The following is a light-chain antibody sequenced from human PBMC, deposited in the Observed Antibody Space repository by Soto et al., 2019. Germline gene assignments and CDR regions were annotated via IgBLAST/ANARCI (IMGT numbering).Light chain of an antibody. CDR3: CSYAGGDTFFL. J-gene: IGLJ1*01. CDR2: EVS. Sequence: QSALAQPASVSGSPGQSITISCTGTSGDVGSYSPVSWYQQLPGKSPKLIIYEVSKRPSGVSNRFSGYKSGNTASLTISGLQAEDEAEYYWCSYAGGDTFFLFGTGTKVTVL. CDR1: SGDVGSYSP. V-gene: IGLV2-23*02.